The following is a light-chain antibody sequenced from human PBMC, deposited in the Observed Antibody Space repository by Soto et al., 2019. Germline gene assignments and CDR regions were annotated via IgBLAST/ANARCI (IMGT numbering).Light chain of an antibody. Sequence: QSVLTQPTSASGTPGQRVTISCSGSSSNIGTNTVNWYQQLPRTAPKLLIYSNDQRPSGVPDRFSGSKSGTSASLAISGLQSADEADYYCAAWDDSLNGVVCGGGTKLTVL. CDR3: AAWDDSLNGVV. CDR1: SSNIGTNT. V-gene: IGLV1-44*01. CDR2: SND. J-gene: IGLJ2*01.